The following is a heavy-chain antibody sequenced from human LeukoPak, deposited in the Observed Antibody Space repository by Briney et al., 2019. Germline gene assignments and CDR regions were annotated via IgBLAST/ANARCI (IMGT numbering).Heavy chain of an antibody. CDR2: MNPNSGNT. V-gene: IGHV1-8*01. CDR1: GYTFTSYD. Sequence: ASVKLSCKASGYTFTSYDINWVRQATGQGLEWMGSMNPNSGNTGYAQKFQGRVTMTRNTSISTAYMELSSLRSEDTAVYYCARSYDFWSGYHHYYYMDVWGKGTTVTVSS. D-gene: IGHD3-3*01. CDR3: ARSYDFWSGYHHYYYMDV. J-gene: IGHJ6*03.